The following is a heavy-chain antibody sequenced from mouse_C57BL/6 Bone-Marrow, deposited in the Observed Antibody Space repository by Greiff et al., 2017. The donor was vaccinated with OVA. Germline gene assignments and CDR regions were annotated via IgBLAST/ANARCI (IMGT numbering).Heavy chain of an antibody. CDR2: IYPRDGST. J-gene: IGHJ2*01. CDR1: GYTFTSYD. CDR3: ARGSNWDFDY. D-gene: IGHD4-1*01. Sequence: QVTLKVSGPELVKPGASVKLSCKASGYTFTSYDINWVKQRPGQGLEWIGWIYPRDGSTKYNEKFKGKATLTVDTSSSTAYMELHSLTSEDSAVYFCARGSNWDFDYWGQGTTLTVSS. V-gene: IGHV1-85*01.